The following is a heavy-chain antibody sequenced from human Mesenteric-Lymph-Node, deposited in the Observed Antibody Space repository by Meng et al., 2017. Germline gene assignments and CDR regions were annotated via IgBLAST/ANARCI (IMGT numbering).Heavy chain of an antibody. D-gene: IGHD2-2*01. CDR2: ISGSGGST. J-gene: IGHJ4*02. CDR3: AKFPDIVVVPAAPFDY. CDR1: GFAFSSYA. Sequence: GESLKISCAASGFAFSSYAMSWVRQAPGKGLEWVSAISGSGGSTYYADSVKGRFTISRDNSKNTLYLQMNSLRAEDTAVYYCAKFPDIVVVPAAPFDYWGQGTLVTSPQ. V-gene: IGHV3-23*01.